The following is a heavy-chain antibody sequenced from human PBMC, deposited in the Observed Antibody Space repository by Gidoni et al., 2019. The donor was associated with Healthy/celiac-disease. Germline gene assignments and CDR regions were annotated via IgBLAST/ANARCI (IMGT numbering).Heavy chain of an antibody. V-gene: IGHV4-34*01. CDR1: GGSFSGYY. J-gene: IGHJ5*02. D-gene: IGHD4-4*01. CDR2: INHSGST. Sequence: QVQLQQWGAGLLKPSETLSLTCAVHGGSFSGYYWSWIRQPPGKGLEWIGEINHSGSTNYNPSLKSRVTISVDTSKNQFSLKLSSVTAADTAVYYCARRPYSNSTFGWFDPWGQGTLVTVSS. CDR3: ARRPYSNSTFGWFDP.